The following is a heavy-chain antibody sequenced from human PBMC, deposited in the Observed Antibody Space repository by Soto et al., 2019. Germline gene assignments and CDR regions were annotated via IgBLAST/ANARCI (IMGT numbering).Heavy chain of an antibody. D-gene: IGHD4-17*01. CDR3: TRGGDYVNY. CDR1: GFNFSDSA. Sequence: EVQLVESGGGLVQPGGSLKLSCAATGFNFSDSAMHWVRQASGKGLEWVGRIRSKVNNYATAYTASVKGRFTISRDDSKNTAYLQMNRLTTEDTAVSYCTRGGDYVNYWGQGTLVTVSS. CDR2: IRSKVNNYAT. V-gene: IGHV3-73*02. J-gene: IGHJ4*02.